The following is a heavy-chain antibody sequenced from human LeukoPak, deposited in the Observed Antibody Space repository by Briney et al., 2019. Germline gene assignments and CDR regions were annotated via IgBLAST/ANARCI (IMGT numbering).Heavy chain of an antibody. J-gene: IGHJ4*02. CDR1: GGTFSSYA. CDR2: IIPIFGTA. CDR3: ARERGYCSGGSCYSLDY. V-gene: IGHV1-69*13. Sequence: ASVKLSCKASGGTFSSYAISWVRQAPGQGLEWMGGIIPIFGTANYAQKFQGRVTITADESTSTAYMELSSLRSEDTAVYYCARERGYCSGGSCYSLDYWGQGTLVTVSS. D-gene: IGHD2-15*01.